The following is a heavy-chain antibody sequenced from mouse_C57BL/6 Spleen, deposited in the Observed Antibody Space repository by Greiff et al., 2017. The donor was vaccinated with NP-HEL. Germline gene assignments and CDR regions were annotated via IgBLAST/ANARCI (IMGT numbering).Heavy chain of an antibody. CDR2: IYPGGGYT. V-gene: IGHV1-63*01. Sequence: VQLQESGAELVRPGTSVKMSCKASGYTFTNYWIGWAKQRPGHGLEWIGDIYPGGGYTNYNEKFKGKATLTADKSSSTAYMQFSSLTSEDSAIYYCARGSNYVFFDYWGQGTTLTVSS. CDR3: ARGSNYVFFDY. D-gene: IGHD2-5*01. CDR1: GYTFTNYW. J-gene: IGHJ2*01.